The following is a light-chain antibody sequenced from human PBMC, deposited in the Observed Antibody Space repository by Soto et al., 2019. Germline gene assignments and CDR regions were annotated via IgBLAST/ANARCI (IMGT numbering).Light chain of an antibody. CDR1: QSISSY. Sequence: DIQMTQSPSSLSESVGDRVTITCRASQSISSYLNWYQQKPGKAPKLLIYAASSLQSGVPSRFSGSGSGTDFTLTISSLQPEDFATYYCQQSYSTPFFGQGTRLEIK. J-gene: IGKJ5*01. CDR2: AAS. CDR3: QQSYSTPF. V-gene: IGKV1-39*01.